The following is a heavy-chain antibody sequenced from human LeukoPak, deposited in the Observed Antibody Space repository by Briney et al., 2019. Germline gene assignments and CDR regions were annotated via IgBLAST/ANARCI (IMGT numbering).Heavy chain of an antibody. Sequence: SETLSLTCTVSGGSISSGGYYWSWIRQPPGEGLEWIGYIYYSGSTNYNPSLKSRVTISVDTSKNQFSLKLSSVTAADTAVYYCARRSYFDYWGQGTLVTVSS. CDR2: IYYSGST. V-gene: IGHV4-61*08. CDR1: GGSISSGGYY. CDR3: ARRSYFDY. J-gene: IGHJ4*02.